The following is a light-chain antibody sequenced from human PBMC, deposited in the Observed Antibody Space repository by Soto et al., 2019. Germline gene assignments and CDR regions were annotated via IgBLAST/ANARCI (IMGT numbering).Light chain of an antibody. V-gene: IGLV1-40*01. CDR1: TSNIGAGYD. CDR2: GHT. J-gene: IGLJ2*01. Sequence: QAVVTQPPSVSGAPGQRVIISCTGSTSNIGAGYDVNWYQHLPGKAPKLLIYGHTNRPSGVPDRFSGSKSGTSASLAITGLQPEDEAVYYCSSYTSKSSLIFGGGTKLTVL. CDR3: SSYTSKSSLI.